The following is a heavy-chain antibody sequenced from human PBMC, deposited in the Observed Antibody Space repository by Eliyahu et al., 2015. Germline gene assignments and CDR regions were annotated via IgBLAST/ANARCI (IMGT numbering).Heavy chain of an antibody. CDR3: ARDLSGSYYVPNFYHYYGMDV. CDR2: ISSSSNYI. Sequence: EVQVVESGGGLVKPGGSLRLSCAASAFTFSSXTMXWVRQAPGKGLEWVSSISSSSNYIYYADSVKGRFTISRDNANNSLSLHMHSLRAEDTAMYYCARDLSGSYYVPNFYHYYGMDVWGQGTTVTVSS. D-gene: IGHD1-26*01. V-gene: IGHV3-21*01. J-gene: IGHJ6*02. CDR1: AFTFSSXT.